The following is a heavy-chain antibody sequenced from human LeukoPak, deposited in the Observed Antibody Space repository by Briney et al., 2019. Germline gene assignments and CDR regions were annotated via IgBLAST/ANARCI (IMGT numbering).Heavy chain of an antibody. CDR2: ISGSGGST. D-gene: IGHD3-9*01. CDR1: GFTFSSYA. J-gene: IGHJ3*02. CDR3: AKDLDFSVYDILTGYYIPTLGAFDI. V-gene: IGHV3-23*01. Sequence: GGSLRLSCAASGFTFSSYAMSWVRQAPGKGLELVSAISGSGGSTYYADSVKGRFTISRDNSKNTLYLQMNSLRAEDTAVYYCAKDLDFSVYDILTGYYIPTLGAFDIWGQGTMVTVSS.